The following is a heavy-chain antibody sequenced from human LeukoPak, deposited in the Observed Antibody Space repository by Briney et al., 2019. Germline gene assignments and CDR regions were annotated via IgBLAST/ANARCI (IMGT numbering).Heavy chain of an antibody. CDR1: GGSISSSSYY. D-gene: IGHD1-7*01. CDR3: ASPLGWNYGLGY. J-gene: IGHJ4*02. Sequence: PSETLSLTCTVSGGSISSSSYYWGWIRQPPGTGLEWIGSIYYSGSTYYNPSLKSRVTISVDTSKNQFSLKLSSVTAADTAVYYCASPLGWNYGLGYWGQGTLVAVSS. V-gene: IGHV4-39*07. CDR2: IYYSGST.